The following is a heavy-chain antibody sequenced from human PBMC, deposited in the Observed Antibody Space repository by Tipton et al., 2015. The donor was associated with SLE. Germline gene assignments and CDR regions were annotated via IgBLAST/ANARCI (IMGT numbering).Heavy chain of an antibody. D-gene: IGHD3-3*01. CDR2: IYSGGST. Sequence: SLRLSCAASGFTVSTNYMSWVRQAPGKGLEWVSVIYSGGSTSYADFVRGRFTISRDSLKNTVYLQMNSLRAEDTAMYFCARDSDYDFWRGHLDAFDMWGQGTMVTVPS. CDR3: ARDSDYDFWRGHLDAFDM. V-gene: IGHV3-53*05. CDR1: GFTVSTNY. J-gene: IGHJ3*02.